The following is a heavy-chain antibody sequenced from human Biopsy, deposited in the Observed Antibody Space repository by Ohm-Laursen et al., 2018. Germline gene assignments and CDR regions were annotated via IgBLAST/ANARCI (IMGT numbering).Heavy chain of an antibody. V-gene: IGHV4-61*01. J-gene: IGHJ4*02. CDR1: GVSINGGRYF. CDR3: ARGNEVMVTGPYFFDY. CDR2: IYYSGST. D-gene: IGHD2-21*02. Sequence: GTLSLTCTVSGVSINGGRYFWNWIRQPPGKGLEWIGDIYYSGSTKYNPSLKSRVTISVDMSKSQLSLKLTSVTTADTAVYYCARGNEVMVTGPYFFDYWGQGTLVIVSS.